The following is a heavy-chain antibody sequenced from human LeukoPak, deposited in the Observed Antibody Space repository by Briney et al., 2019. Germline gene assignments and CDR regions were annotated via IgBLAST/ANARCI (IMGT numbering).Heavy chain of an antibody. V-gene: IGHV1-69*04. D-gene: IGHD6-6*01. Sequence: ASVKVSCKASGSTFSSYAIGWVRQAPGQGLEWMGRIIPILGIANYAQKFQGRVTITADKSTSTAYMELSSLRSEDTAVYYCAGSSQLGYFDYWGQGTLVTVSS. CDR2: IIPILGIA. J-gene: IGHJ4*02. CDR1: GSTFSSYA. CDR3: AGSSQLGYFDY.